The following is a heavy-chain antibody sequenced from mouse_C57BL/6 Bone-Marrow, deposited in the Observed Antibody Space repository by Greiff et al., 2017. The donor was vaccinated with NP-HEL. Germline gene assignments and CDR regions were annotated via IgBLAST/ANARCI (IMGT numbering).Heavy chain of an antibody. Sequence: EVKLMESGGGLVKPGGSLKLSCAASGFTFSDYGMHWVRQAPEKGLEWVAYISSGSSTIYYADTVKGRFTISRDNAKNTLFLQMTSLRSEDTAMYYCARPGGTRRGFAYWGQGTLVTVSA. CDR3: ARPGGTRRGFAY. CDR1: GFTFSDYG. J-gene: IGHJ3*01. V-gene: IGHV5-17*01. CDR2: ISSGSSTI. D-gene: IGHD2-14*01.